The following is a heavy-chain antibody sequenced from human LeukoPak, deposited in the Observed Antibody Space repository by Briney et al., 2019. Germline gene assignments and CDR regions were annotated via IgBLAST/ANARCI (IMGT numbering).Heavy chain of an antibody. CDR2: IYPSDSET. Sequence: SLKISCKGSGYTFNRHWIGWVRQMPGKGLEWMGIIYPSDSETRYSPSFRGQATISADKSSSTAYLQWSSLKASDSGMYYCARGMHYDILTGNYYNWFDPWGQGTLVIVSS. CDR3: ARGMHYDILTGNYYNWFDP. J-gene: IGHJ5*02. V-gene: IGHV5-51*01. CDR1: GYTFNRHW. D-gene: IGHD3-9*01.